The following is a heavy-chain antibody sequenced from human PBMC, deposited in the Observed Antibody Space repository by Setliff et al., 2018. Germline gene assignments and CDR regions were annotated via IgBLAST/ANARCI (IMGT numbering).Heavy chain of an antibody. V-gene: IGHV1-3*01. D-gene: IGHD5-18*01. CDR1: GFTLTSYP. J-gene: IGHJ4*02. CDR2: INPDNGNR. Sequence: ASVKVSCKASGFTLTSYPIHWVRQAPGQRLEWMGWINPDNGNRKYSQRFQGRVTITRDTSASTVFLELSTLRSEDTAVYYCAAIGLDTAMITGVLFDFWGQGTLVTVSS. CDR3: AAIGLDTAMITGVLFDF.